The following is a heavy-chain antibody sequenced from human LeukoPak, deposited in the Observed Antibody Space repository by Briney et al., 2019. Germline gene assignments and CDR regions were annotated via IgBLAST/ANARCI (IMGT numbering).Heavy chain of an antibody. CDR1: AFTFSSYW. Sequence: GGSLRLSCAASAFTFSSYWMSWVRQAPGMGLEWVANIKEDGSEINYVDSVKGRFTISRDNAKNSLYLQMNSLRVEDTAVYYCARDRGYSSFDYWGQGTLVTVSS. J-gene: IGHJ4*02. CDR3: ARDRGYSSFDY. V-gene: IGHV3-7*01. CDR2: IKEDGSEI. D-gene: IGHD4-23*01.